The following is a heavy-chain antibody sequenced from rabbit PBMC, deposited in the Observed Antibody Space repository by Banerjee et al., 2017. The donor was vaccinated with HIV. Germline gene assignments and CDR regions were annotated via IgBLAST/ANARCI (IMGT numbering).Heavy chain of an antibody. D-gene: IGHD6-1*01. Sequence: QEQLKESGGGLVQPGGSLKLSCKASGFDFSSYYMCWVRQAPGKGLELIACIYAGTSSSTWYASWAKGRFTTSKTSSTTVTLQMTSLTAADTATYFCARDAGYARLDLWGPGTLVTVS. CDR3: ARDAGYARLDL. CDR2: IYAGTSSST. V-gene: IGHV1S45*01. CDR1: GFDFSSYY. J-gene: IGHJ3*01.